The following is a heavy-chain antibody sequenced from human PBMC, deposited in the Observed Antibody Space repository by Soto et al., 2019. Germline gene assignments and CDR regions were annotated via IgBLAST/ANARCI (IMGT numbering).Heavy chain of an antibody. CDR3: AKARKVEYSSSGGMDV. D-gene: IGHD6-6*01. Sequence: QVQLVESGGGVVQPGRSLRLSCAASGFTFSSYGMHWVRQAPGKGLEWVAVISYDGSNKYYADSVKGRFIISRDNSKNTLYLQMNSLRAEDTAVYYCAKARKVEYSSSGGMDVWGQGTTVTVSS. V-gene: IGHV3-30*18. CDR2: ISYDGSNK. J-gene: IGHJ6*02. CDR1: GFTFSSYG.